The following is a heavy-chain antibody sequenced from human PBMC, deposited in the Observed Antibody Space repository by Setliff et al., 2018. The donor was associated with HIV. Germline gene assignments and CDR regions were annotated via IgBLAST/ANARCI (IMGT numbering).Heavy chain of an antibody. CDR2: IYYSGST. Sequence: SETLSLTCTVSGGSISSDSYYWGWIRQPPGKGLEWIGSIYYSGSTNYNPSLKSRVTISVDTSKNQFSLKLSSVTAADTAVYYCARSNYYDSSGYLITLFDYWGQGTLVTVSS. CDR3: ARSNYYDSSGYLITLFDY. D-gene: IGHD3-22*01. J-gene: IGHJ4*02. CDR1: GGSISSDSYY. V-gene: IGHV4-39*07.